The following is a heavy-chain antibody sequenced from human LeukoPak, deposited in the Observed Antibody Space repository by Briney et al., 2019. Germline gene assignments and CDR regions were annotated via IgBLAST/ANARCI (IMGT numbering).Heavy chain of an antibody. CDR3: ARDSNWNGADY. CDR2: IKQDGSEK. D-gene: IGHD1-1*01. J-gene: IGHJ4*02. CDR1: RFTFSGYW. Sequence: PSGGSLRLSCVASRFTFSGYWMSWVRQAPGKGLEWVANIKQDGSEKHYVDSVKGRFTISRDNAKNSLYLQMNSLRAGDTAVYYCARDSNWNGADYWGQGTLVTVSS. V-gene: IGHV3-7*01.